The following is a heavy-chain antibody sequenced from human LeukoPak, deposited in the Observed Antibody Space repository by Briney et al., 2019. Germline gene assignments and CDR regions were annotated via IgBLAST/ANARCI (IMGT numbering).Heavy chain of an antibody. J-gene: IGHJ5*02. CDR1: GYTFTGYY. Sequence: GASVKVSCKASGYTFTGYYMHWVRQAPGQGLEWMGWINPNSGGTNYAQKFQGRVTMTRDTSISTAYMELSRLRSDDTAVYYCARALSIAARPFDPWGQGTLVTVSS. V-gene: IGHV1-2*02. CDR3: ARALSIAARPFDP. CDR2: INPNSGGT. D-gene: IGHD6-6*01.